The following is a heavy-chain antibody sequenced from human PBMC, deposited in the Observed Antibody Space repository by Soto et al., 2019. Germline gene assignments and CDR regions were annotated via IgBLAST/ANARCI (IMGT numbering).Heavy chain of an antibody. CDR1: GYSFTYYW. CDR2: IYPHDADT. D-gene: IGHD2-2*01. V-gene: IGHV5-51*01. J-gene: IGHJ6*02. CDR3: ARVPSVVTPGNDYFGVDV. Sequence: EVRLAQSGGEVKKPGESLKISCKGSGYSFTYYWIAWVRQRPGKDLEWMGIIYPHDADTRYNPSFQGQVTISADKSISTAYLQWTSLKTSDTAMYYCARVPSVVTPGNDYFGVDVWGQGTTVIVSS.